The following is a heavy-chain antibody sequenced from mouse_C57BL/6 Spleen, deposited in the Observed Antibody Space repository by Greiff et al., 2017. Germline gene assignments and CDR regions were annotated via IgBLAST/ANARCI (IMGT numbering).Heavy chain of an antibody. CDR2: IYPGSGNT. Sequence: QVHVKQSGAELVRPGASVKLSCKASGYTFTDYYINWVKQRPGQGLEWIARIYPGSGNTYYNEKFKGKATLTAEKSSSTAYMQLSSLTSEDSAVYFCARDYYGSSYPLMDYWGQGTSVTVSS. CDR1: GYTFTDYY. D-gene: IGHD1-1*01. CDR3: ARDYYGSSYPLMDY. V-gene: IGHV1-76*01. J-gene: IGHJ4*01.